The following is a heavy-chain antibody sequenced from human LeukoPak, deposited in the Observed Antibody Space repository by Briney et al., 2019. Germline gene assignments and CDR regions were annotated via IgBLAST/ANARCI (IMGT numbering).Heavy chain of an antibody. V-gene: IGHV3-30*04. CDR1: GFTFRTYA. CDR2: ISDDGSNK. Sequence: GRSLRLSCAASGFTFRTYAMNWVRQAPGKGLEWVAVISDDGSNKYYAESVKGQFTISRDNSKNTLYLQMNSLRAEDTAVYYCAEDMDKRDLKSYFDYWGQGTLVTVSS. J-gene: IGHJ4*02. CDR3: AEDMDKRDLKSYFDY. D-gene: IGHD2-2*03.